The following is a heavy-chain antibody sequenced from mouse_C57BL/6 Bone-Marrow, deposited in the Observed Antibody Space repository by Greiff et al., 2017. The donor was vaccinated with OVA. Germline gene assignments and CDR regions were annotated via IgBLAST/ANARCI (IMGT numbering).Heavy chain of an antibody. Sequence: EVQLQQSGPELVKPGASVKISCKASGYSFTGYYMNWVKQSPEKSLEWIGEINPSTGGTTYNQKFKAKATLTVDKSSSTAYMQLKSLTSEDSAVYYCASWDGGGFAYWGQGTLVTVSA. CDR3: ASWDGGGFAY. J-gene: IGHJ3*01. CDR2: INPSTGGT. V-gene: IGHV1-42*01. D-gene: IGHD4-1*01. CDR1: GYSFTGYY.